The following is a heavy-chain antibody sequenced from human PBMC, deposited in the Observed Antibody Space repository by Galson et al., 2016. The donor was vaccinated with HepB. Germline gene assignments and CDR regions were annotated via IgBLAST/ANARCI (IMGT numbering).Heavy chain of an antibody. D-gene: IGHD1-26*01. V-gene: IGHV1-46*01. CDR1: GYTFTSYY. Sequence: SVKVSCKASGYTFTSYYMHWVRQAPGQGLEWMGIANPSGGSTSYAQNFQGRVTMTRDTSTSTVYMELSSLRSEDSAMYYCAREGATSIGGFGYWGQGTLVTVSS. CDR3: AREGATSIGGFGY. J-gene: IGHJ4*02. CDR2: ANPSGGST.